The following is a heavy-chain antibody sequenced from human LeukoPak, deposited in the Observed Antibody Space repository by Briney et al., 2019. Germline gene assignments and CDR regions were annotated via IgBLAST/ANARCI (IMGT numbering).Heavy chain of an antibody. J-gene: IGHJ3*02. V-gene: IGHV4-39*07. CDR2: IYHSGST. CDR3: AREYYDSSGYPATLDAFDI. CDR1: GGSNSSSAYH. Sequence: SETLSLTCTVSGGSNSSSAYHWGWIRQPPGKGLEWIGEIYHSGSTNYNPSLKSRVTISVDKSKNQFSLKLSSVTAADTAVYYCAREYYDSSGYPATLDAFDIWGQGTMVTVSS. D-gene: IGHD3-22*01.